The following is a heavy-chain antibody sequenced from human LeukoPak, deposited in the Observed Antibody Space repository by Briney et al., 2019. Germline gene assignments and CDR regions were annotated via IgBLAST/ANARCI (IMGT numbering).Heavy chain of an antibody. Sequence: GGSLRLSCAASGFTFSSYSMNWVRQAPGKGLELVSSISSSSSYIYYADSVKGRFTISRDNAKNSLYLQMNSLRAEDTAVYYCARDEKYYYDSSGYYYDWILDYWGQGTLVTVSS. D-gene: IGHD3-22*01. V-gene: IGHV3-21*01. CDR1: GFTFSSYS. CDR3: ARDEKYYYDSSGYYYDWILDY. CDR2: ISSSSSYI. J-gene: IGHJ4*02.